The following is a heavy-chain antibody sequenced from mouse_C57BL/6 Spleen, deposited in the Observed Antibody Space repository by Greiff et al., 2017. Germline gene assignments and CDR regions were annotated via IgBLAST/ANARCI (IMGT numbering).Heavy chain of an antibody. D-gene: IGHD1-1*01. CDR3: ARREGYYYGSSQRGYFDY. Sequence: QVQLKQSGAELARPGASVKLSCKASGYTFTSYGISWVKQRTGQGLEWIGEIYPRSGNTYYNEKFKGKATLTADKSSSTAYMELRSLTSEDSAVYFCARREGYYYGSSQRGYFDYWGQGTTLTVSS. V-gene: IGHV1-81*01. CDR2: IYPRSGNT. J-gene: IGHJ2*01. CDR1: GYTFTSYG.